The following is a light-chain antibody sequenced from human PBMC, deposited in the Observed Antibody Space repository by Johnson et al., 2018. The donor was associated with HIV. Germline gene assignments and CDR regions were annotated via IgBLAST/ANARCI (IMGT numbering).Light chain of an antibody. J-gene: IGLJ1*01. CDR2: DNN. CDR1: SSNIGNNY. Sequence: QSVLTQPPSVSAAPGQKVTISCSGSSSNIGNNYVSWYQQLPGTAPKLLIYDNNKRPSGIPDRFSGSKSGTSATLGITGLQTGDEADYYCATWDSSLSAGRVLGTGTKVTVL. V-gene: IGLV1-51*01. CDR3: ATWDSSLSAGRV.